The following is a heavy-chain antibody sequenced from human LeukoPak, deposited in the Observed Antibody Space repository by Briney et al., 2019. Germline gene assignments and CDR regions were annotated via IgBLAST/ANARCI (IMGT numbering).Heavy chain of an antibody. CDR1: GFIFSSYA. Sequence: GASLRLSCAASGFIFSSYAMSWVRQAPGKGLEWVSTISGSGGSTYYADSVKGRFTISRDNSKNTLYLQMNSLRAEDTAVYYCAKVTAVAGSYWGQGTLVTVSS. CDR3: AKVTAVAGSY. J-gene: IGHJ4*02. V-gene: IGHV3-23*01. CDR2: ISGSGGST. D-gene: IGHD6-19*01.